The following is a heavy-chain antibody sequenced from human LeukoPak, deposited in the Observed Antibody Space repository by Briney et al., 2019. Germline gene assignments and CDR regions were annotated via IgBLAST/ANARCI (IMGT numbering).Heavy chain of an antibody. CDR1: GFTISDYY. CDR2: ISDDGSDK. CDR3: ARDMHRSSPDY. Sequence: GGSLRLSCAASGFTISDYYMSWIRQAPGNGLEWVAVISDDGSDKNYADSAKGRFTISRDNSKNTVYLQMNSLRGEDTAVYYCARDMHRSSPDYWGQGTLVTVSS. J-gene: IGHJ4*02. D-gene: IGHD3-16*02. V-gene: IGHV3-30-3*01.